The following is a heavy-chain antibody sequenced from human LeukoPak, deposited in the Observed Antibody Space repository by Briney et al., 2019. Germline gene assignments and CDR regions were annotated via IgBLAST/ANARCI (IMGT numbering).Heavy chain of an antibody. Sequence: GGSLRLSCAASGFTFSSYGMHWVRQAPGKGLEWVAVIWYDGSNKYYADSVKGRFTISRDNSKNTLYLQMNSLRAEDTAVYHCARTRVVVTADDAFDIWGQGTMVTVSS. CDR3: ARTRVVVTADDAFDI. D-gene: IGHD2-21*02. CDR1: GFTFSSYG. J-gene: IGHJ3*02. CDR2: IWYDGSNK. V-gene: IGHV3-33*01.